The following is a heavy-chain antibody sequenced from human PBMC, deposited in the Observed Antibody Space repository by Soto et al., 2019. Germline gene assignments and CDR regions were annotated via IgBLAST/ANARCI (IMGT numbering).Heavy chain of an antibody. CDR2: IIPIFGSA. CDR3: AKDGGKDGYFGNWFDP. V-gene: IGHV1-69*15. CDR1: GGTFSNYA. Sequence: QVQLVQSGAEVKKPGSSVKVSCKASGGTFSNYAITWVRQAPGQGLEWLGRIIPIFGSANYAQKFQGRVTITVXXXRXXAYMELSSLRSDDTAVYYCAKDGGKDGYFGNWFDPWGQGTLVTVSS. D-gene: IGHD5-12*01. J-gene: IGHJ5*02.